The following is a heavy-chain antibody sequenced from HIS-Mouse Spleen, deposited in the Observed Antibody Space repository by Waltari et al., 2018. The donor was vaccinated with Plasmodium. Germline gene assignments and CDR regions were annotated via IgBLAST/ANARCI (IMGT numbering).Heavy chain of an antibody. J-gene: IGHJ4*02. Sequence: QLQLQESRPGLVKPSETLSLTCTVSGGSISSSSYYWGWIRQPPGKGLEWIGSIYYSGSTYYQPSLNSRVTISVDTSKKQISLKLSSVTAADTAVYYCARDQKYSSSARSLYYFDYWGQGTLVTVSS. CDR3: ARDQKYSSSARSLYYFDY. CDR1: GGSISSSSYY. CDR2: IYYSGST. D-gene: IGHD6-6*01. V-gene: IGHV4-39*07.